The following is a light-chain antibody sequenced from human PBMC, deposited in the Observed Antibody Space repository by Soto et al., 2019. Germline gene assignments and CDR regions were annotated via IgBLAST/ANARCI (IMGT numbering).Light chain of an antibody. CDR1: QSVSTS. CDR3: QVRAVWPS. J-gene: IGKJ1*01. V-gene: IGKV3D-11*02. Sequence: IVLTQSPITLAVSPGESAVLSCRASQSVSTSLAWYQHKPGQAPRLFIYDASKRAPGIPARFTGSGPGTDFTLTISSLEPEDIAVYYCQVRAVWPSFGQGTKVDIK. CDR2: DAS.